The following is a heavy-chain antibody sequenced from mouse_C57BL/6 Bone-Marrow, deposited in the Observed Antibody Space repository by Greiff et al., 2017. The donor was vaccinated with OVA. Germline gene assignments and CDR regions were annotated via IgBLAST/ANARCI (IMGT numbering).Heavy chain of an antibody. J-gene: IGHJ2*01. D-gene: IGHD1-1*01. CDR3: ARTVVEGFDY. V-gene: IGHV1-59*01. CDR2: IDPSDSYT. CDR1: GYTFTSYW. Sequence: VQLQQSGAELVRPGTSVKLSCKASGYTFTSYWMHWVKQRPGQGLEWIGVIDPSDSYTNYNQKFKGKATLTVDTSSSTAYMQLSSLTSEDSAVYYCARTVVEGFDYWGQGTTLTVSS.